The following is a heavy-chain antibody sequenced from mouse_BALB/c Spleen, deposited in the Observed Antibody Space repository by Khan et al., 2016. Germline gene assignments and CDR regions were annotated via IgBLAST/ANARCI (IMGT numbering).Heavy chain of an antibody. CDR2: INPDSSTI. Sequence: EVKLLESGGGLVQPGGSLKLSCAASGYDFSRYWMSWVRQAPGKGLEWIGEINPDSSTINYTPSLKDKFIISRDNAKNTLYLQMRKVRSEDTVLYYCARAGYYWYLVNWGQGTLVTVSA. V-gene: IGHV4-1*02. CDR1: GYDFSRYW. CDR3: ARAGYYWYLVN. D-gene: IGHD1-1*01. J-gene: IGHJ3*01.